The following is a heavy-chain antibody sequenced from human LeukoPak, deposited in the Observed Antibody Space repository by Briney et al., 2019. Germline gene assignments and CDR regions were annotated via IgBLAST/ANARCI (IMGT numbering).Heavy chain of an antibody. D-gene: IGHD3-22*01. V-gene: IGHV4-59*01. J-gene: IGHJ4*02. CDR3: ARGTHDSSGYYFDY. CDR2: IYYSGST. CDR1: GGSISSYY. Sequence: SSETLSLTCTVSGGSISSYYWSWIRQPPGKGLEWIGYIYYSGSTNYNPSLKSRVTISVDTSKNQFSLKLSSVTAADTAVYYCARGTHDSSGYYFDYWGQGTLVTVSS.